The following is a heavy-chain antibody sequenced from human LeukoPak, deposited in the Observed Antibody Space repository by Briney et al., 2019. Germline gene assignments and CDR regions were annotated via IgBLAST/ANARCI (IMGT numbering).Heavy chain of an antibody. CDR1: GFTFSSYW. Sequence: GGSLRLSCAASGFTFSSYWMSWVRQALGKGLEWVANIKQDGSEKYYVDSVKGRFTISRDNAKNSLYLQMNSQRAEDTAVYYCARDLLLWFGELLRPLDYWGQGTLVTVSS. D-gene: IGHD3-10*01. J-gene: IGHJ4*02. CDR2: IKQDGSEK. CDR3: ARDLLLWFGELLRPLDY. V-gene: IGHV3-7*01.